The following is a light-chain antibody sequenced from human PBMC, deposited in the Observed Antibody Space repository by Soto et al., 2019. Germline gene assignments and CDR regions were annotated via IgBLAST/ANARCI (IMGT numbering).Light chain of an antibody. CDR3: ASWDDSLNVI. CDR1: SPNIGRNT. Sequence: QSVLTQSPSASGTPGQRVTISCSGSSPNIGRNTVSWYQQIPGTAPKLLIYSDDQRPSWVPGRFSASKSGASASLAITGLQSEDEALYYCASWDDSLNVIFGGGTKLTVL. V-gene: IGLV1-44*01. CDR2: SDD. J-gene: IGLJ2*01.